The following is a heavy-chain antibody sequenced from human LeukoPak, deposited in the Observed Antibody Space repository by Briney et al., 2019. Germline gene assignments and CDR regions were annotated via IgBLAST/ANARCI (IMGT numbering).Heavy chain of an antibody. CDR3: ARVRMQQLVEGY. D-gene: IGHD6-13*01. CDR1: GYTFTGYY. Sequence: ASVTVSCKASGYTFTGYYMHWVRQAPGQGLEWMGWINPNSGGTNYAQKFQGRVTMTRDTSISTAYMELSRLRSDDTAVYFCARVRMQQLVEGYWGQGTLVTVSS. CDR2: INPNSGGT. V-gene: IGHV1-2*02. J-gene: IGHJ4*02.